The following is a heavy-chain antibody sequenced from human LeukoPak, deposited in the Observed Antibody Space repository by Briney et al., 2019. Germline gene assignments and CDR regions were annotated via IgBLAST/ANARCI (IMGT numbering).Heavy chain of an antibody. V-gene: IGHV1-69*13. J-gene: IGHJ5*02. CDR1: GGTFSSYA. Sequence: SSVQDSCKGSGGTFSSYAISWVRQATGKGLDWMGGIIPICGTANYARKFQGRVTITADESTSTAYMELSSLRTEDTAVYYCARNPLDKNWFDPWGQGTLVTVSS. CDR2: IIPICGTA. CDR3: ARNPLDKNWFDP. D-gene: IGHD3-22*01.